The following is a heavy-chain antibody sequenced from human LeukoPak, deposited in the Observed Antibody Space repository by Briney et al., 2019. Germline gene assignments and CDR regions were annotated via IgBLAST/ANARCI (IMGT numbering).Heavy chain of an antibody. Sequence: ASVKVSCKASGYTFTSYGISWVRQAPGQGLEWMGWISAYNGNTNYAQKLQGRVTMTTDTSTSTAYMELRSLRSDDTAVYYCARDGISGYTADLPFHWFDPWGQGTLVTVSP. CDR2: ISAYNGNT. D-gene: IGHD3-22*01. CDR3: ARDGISGYTADLPFHWFDP. CDR1: GYTFTSYG. V-gene: IGHV1-18*01. J-gene: IGHJ5*02.